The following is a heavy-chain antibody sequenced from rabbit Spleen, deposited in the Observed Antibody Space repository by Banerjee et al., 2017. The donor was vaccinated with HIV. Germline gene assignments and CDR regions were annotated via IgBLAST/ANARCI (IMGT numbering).Heavy chain of an antibody. J-gene: IGHJ4*01. CDR3: ARGGSDDVNFGGGSL. Sequence: QSLEESGGDLVKPGASLTLTCTASGVSFSISSYMCWVRQAPGKGLEWIGFIYTGNGKNYYASWAKGRFTISKTSSTTVTLQVTSLTAADTATYFCARGGSDDVNFGGGSLWGPGTLVTVS. CDR2: IYTGNGKN. CDR1: GVSFSISSY. D-gene: IGHD8-1*01. V-gene: IGHV1S40*01.